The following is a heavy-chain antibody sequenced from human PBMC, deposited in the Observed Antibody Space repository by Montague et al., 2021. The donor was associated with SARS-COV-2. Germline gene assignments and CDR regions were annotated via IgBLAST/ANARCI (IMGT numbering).Heavy chain of an antibody. CDR3: ARHANWDWYSFDH. J-gene: IGHJ4*02. CDR1: GGSISSSY. Sequence: SETLSLTCSVSGGSISSSYWSWIRQPPGKGLEWIGYIYHYGSAKYNPSLKSRVTISVDTSKNQFSLKLSSVTAVDTAVYYCARHANWDWYSFDHWGQGTLVTVSS. D-gene: IGHD7-27*01. CDR2: IYHYGSA. V-gene: IGHV4-59*08.